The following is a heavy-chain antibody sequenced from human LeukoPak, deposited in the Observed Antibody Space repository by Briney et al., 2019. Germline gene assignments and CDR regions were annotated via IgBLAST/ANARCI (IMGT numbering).Heavy chain of an antibody. CDR2: ISHTGGITGNT. V-gene: IGHV4-59*01. J-gene: IGHJ4*02. CDR3: ARVRWAATRPDK. CDR1: GGSFNNFY. Sequence: ASETLSLTCTVSGGSFNNFYWSWIRQPPGKGLEWIGYISHTGGITGNTNYNPSLKSRVTISVDTSKSQFSLRLRSVTAADTAIYFCARVRWAATRPDKWGQGTLVTVSS. D-gene: IGHD4-23*01.